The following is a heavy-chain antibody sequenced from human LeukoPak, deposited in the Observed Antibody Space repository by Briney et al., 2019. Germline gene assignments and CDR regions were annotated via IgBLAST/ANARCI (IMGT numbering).Heavy chain of an antibody. V-gene: IGHV5-10-1*04. CDR3: ARGGSGLGGYFDY. D-gene: IGHD2-15*01. Sequence: GESLKISCKGSGYSFTSYWISWVRQLPGKGLEWMGRIDPSDSYTNYSPSFQGQVTISADKSISTAYLQWSSLKASDTAMYYCARGGSGLGGYFDYWGQGTLVTVAS. J-gene: IGHJ4*02. CDR1: GYSFTSYW. CDR2: IDPSDSYT.